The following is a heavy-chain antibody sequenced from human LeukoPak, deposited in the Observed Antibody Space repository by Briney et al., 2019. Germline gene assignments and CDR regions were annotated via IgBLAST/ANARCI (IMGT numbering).Heavy chain of an antibody. CDR1: GYTFTSYG. CDR3: ARDCSSTSCRGWFDP. D-gene: IGHD2-2*01. Sequence: ASVKVSCKASGYTFTSYGISWVRQAPGQGLEWMGWISAYNGNTNYAQKLQGRVTMTTDTSTSTAYMELRSLRSDDTAVYYCARDCSSTSCRGWFDPWGQGTLVTVSS. CDR2: ISAYNGNT. V-gene: IGHV1-18*01. J-gene: IGHJ5*02.